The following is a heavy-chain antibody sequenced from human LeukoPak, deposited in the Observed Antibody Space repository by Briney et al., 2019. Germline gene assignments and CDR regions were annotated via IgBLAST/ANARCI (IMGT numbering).Heavy chain of an antibody. CDR2: ISSSGSTI. CDR1: GFTFSSYE. D-gene: IGHD1-26*01. CDR3: ARDSATRDYFDY. Sequence: GGSLRLSCAASGFTFSSYEMNWVRQAPGKGLEWVSYISSSGSTIYYADSVKGRFTISRDNAKNSLYLQMNSLRAEDTAVYYCARDSATRDYFDYWGQGTLVTVSS. V-gene: IGHV3-48*03. J-gene: IGHJ4*02.